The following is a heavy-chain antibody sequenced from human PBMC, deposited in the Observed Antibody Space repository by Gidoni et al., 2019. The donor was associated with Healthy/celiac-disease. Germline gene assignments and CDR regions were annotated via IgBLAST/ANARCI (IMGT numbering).Heavy chain of an antibody. CDR1: GGSFSGYY. V-gene: IGHV4-34*01. D-gene: IGHD2-2*01. Sequence: QVQLQQWGAGLLKPSETLSLTCAVYGGSFSGYYWSWIRQPPGKGLEWIGEINHSGSTNYNPSLKSRVTISVDTSKNQFSLKLSSVTAADTAVYYCAREDIVVVLSFDYWGQGTLVTVSS. CDR3: AREDIVVVLSFDY. CDR2: INHSGST. J-gene: IGHJ4*02.